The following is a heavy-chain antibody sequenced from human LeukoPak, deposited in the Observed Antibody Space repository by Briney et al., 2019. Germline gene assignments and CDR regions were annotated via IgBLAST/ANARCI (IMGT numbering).Heavy chain of an antibody. V-gene: IGHV3-30*04. CDR2: ISYDGATK. Sequence: GRSLRLYCEAAGFTFNTYAMHWLRQAPGKGLEWVALISYDGATKYYADSVKGRVTISRDNSKNTLYLQLNSLRAEDTAVYFCARDGSSWFGEFSYFDYWGQGTLVTVSS. CDR3: ARDGSSWFGEFSYFDY. CDR1: GFTFNTYA. J-gene: IGHJ4*02. D-gene: IGHD3-10*01.